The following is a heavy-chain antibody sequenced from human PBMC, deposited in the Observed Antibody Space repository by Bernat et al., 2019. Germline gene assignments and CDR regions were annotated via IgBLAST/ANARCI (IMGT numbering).Heavy chain of an antibody. D-gene: IGHD4-17*01. Sequence: QLQLQESGPGLVKPSETLSLTCTVSGGSISTSSYSWGWIRQSPGTGLEWIGTVYNSGHTYYHPSLKTRVTISLDTSNNQFSLKLTSVTAADTAMYFCARPPNTDYLRGTFSTWGHGTMVTVSS. J-gene: IGHJ3*02. CDR3: ARPPNTDYLRGTFST. CDR2: VYNSGHT. CDR1: GGSISTSSYS. V-gene: IGHV4-39*01.